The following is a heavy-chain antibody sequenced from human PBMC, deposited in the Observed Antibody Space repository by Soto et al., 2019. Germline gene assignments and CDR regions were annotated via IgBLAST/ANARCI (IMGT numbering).Heavy chain of an antibody. CDR2: IDWDDDK. J-gene: IGHJ6*02. CDR1: GLSLITNRMR. CDR3: ARDIHSYGMDV. Sequence: SGPNLENHTQTLRQTLDFSGLSLITNRMRVSWIRQPPGKALEWLARIDWDDDKFYSTSLKTRLTISKDTSKNQVVLTMTNMDPVDTATYYCARDIHSYGMDVWGQGTTVTVSS. V-gene: IGHV2-70*04.